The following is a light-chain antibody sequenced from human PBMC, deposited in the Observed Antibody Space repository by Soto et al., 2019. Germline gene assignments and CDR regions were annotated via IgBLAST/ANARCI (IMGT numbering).Light chain of an antibody. CDR1: ESISTW. CDR2: GAS. V-gene: IGKV1-5*03. J-gene: IGKJ1*01. CDR3: QQYCRLWS. Sequence: DIPMTQSPSSLSASVGDRVTITCRASESISTWLAWYQQKPGKAPKLLIYGASSLESGVPPRFSGDGSGTEFILTISSLQRDDFGIYYCQQYCRLWSFGQGTKVEIE.